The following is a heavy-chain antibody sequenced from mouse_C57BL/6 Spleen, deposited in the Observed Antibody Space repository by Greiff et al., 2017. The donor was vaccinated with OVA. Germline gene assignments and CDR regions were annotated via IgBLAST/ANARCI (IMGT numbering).Heavy chain of an antibody. Sequence: EVHLVESGGGLVKPGGSLKLSCAASGFTFSSYAMSWVRQTPEKRLEWVATISDGGSYTYYPDNVKGRFTISRDNAKNNLYLQMSHLKSEDTAMYYCARDNYGGYFDVWGTGTTVTVSS. CDR1: GFTFSSYA. CDR3: ARDNYGGYFDV. CDR2: ISDGGSYT. D-gene: IGHD1-1*01. J-gene: IGHJ1*03. V-gene: IGHV5-4*01.